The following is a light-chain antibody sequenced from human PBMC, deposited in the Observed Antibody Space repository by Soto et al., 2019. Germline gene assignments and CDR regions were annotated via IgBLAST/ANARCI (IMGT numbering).Light chain of an antibody. CDR1: SSDVGGYNY. CDR2: DVS. CDR3: SSYTSSIIPYV. Sequence: SALTQPASVSGSPGQSITISCTGTSSDVGGYNYVSWYQQHPGKAPKLMIYDVSNRPSGVSNRFSGSKSGNTASLTISGLQAEDEADYYCSSYTSSIIPYVFGTGTKVTVL. V-gene: IGLV2-14*01. J-gene: IGLJ1*01.